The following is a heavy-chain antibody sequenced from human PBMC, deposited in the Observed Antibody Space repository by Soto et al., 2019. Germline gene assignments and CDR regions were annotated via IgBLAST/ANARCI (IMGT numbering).Heavy chain of an antibody. CDR3: AREWVVPYLLDY. V-gene: IGHV4-34*01. D-gene: IGHD2-2*01. J-gene: IGHJ4*02. CDR1: GGSFSGYY. CDR2: INHSGST. Sequence: QVQLQQWGAGLLKPSETLSLTCAVYGGSFSGYYWSWIRQPPGKGLEWIGEINHSGSTNYNPSLKSRVTISVDTSKNQFSLKLSSVTAADTAVYYCAREWVVPYLLDYWGQGTLVTVSS.